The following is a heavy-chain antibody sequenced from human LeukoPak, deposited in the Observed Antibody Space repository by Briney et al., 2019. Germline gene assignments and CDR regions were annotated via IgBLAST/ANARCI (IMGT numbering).Heavy chain of an antibody. CDR3: ARDKVAITGTTFHY. D-gene: IGHD1-7*01. J-gene: IGHJ4*02. V-gene: IGHV3-30*02. CDR2: IRYDASNE. Sequence: HPGGSLRLSCAASGFTFSSYGMHCVRQALGKGLEWVAFIRYDASNEFYGDSVKGRFTISRDNSKNTLYLQMNSLRADDTAVYYCARDKVAITGTTFHYWGQGTLVTVSS. CDR1: GFTFSSYG.